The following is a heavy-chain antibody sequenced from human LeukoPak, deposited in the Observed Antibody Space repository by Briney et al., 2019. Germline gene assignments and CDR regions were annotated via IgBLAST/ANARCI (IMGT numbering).Heavy chain of an antibody. V-gene: IGHV3-23*01. Sequence: GGSPRLSCAASGFTFSSYAMSWVRQAPGKGLEGVSAISGSGGSTYYAHSVKGRFTISRDNSTNTLYLKRHTQRAGDTAVYSGAKGIAYCGGDCYSCGDAFDIWGQGTMVTVSS. CDR2: ISGSGGST. J-gene: IGHJ3*02. D-gene: IGHD2-21*02. CDR1: GFTFSSYA. CDR3: AKGIAYCGGDCYSCGDAFDI.